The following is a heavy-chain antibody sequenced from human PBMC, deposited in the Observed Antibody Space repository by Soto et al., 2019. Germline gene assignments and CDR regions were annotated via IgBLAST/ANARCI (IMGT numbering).Heavy chain of an antibody. D-gene: IGHD4-17*01. V-gene: IGHV3-11*01. CDR3: AKANGDYYYYYYYMDV. CDR2: ISSSGSTI. Sequence: GGSLRLSCAASGFTFGDYGVHWVRQAPGKGLEWVSYISSSGSTIYYADSVKGRFTISRDNAKNSLYLQMNSLRAEDTAVYYCAKANGDYYYYYYYMDVWGKGTTVTVSS. J-gene: IGHJ6*03. CDR1: GFTFGDYG.